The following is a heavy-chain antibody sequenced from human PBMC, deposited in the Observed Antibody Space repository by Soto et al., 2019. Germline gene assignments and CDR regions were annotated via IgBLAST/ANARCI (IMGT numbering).Heavy chain of an antibody. V-gene: IGHV4-39*01. Sequence: QLQLQESGPGLVKPSETLSLTCTVSGDSLSSITYYWGWIRQPPGKGLEWLGSIQYSGNTYYNPSLKRRLPTSVDTSKNQTSLKLSSVTNADTTVYYCANEMPGAKRTFDVWGQGTMVTVSS. CDR2: IQYSGNT. J-gene: IGHJ3*01. CDR1: GDSLSSITYY. CDR3: ANEMPGAKRTFDV. D-gene: IGHD2-8*02.